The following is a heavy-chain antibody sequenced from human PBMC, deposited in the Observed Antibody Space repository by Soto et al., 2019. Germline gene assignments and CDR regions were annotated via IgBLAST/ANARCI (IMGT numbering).Heavy chain of an antibody. V-gene: IGHV1-69*12. D-gene: IGHD2-21*02. CDR1: GGTFSSYA. CDR3: ARDIVVVTASYYYGMDV. Sequence: QVQLVQSGAEVKKPGSSVKVSCKASGGTFSSYAISWVRQAPGQGLEWMGGIIPIFGTANYAQKCQGRVTITADESTSTAYMELSSLRSEDTAVYYCARDIVVVTASYYYGMDVWGQGTTVTVSS. J-gene: IGHJ6*02. CDR2: IIPIFGTA.